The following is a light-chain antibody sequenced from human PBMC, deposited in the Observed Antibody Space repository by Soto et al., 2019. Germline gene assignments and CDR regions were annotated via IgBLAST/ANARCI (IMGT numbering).Light chain of an antibody. J-gene: IGKJ5*01. V-gene: IGKV1-5*03. CDR3: QQLHDYPIT. Sequence: DIQMTQSPSTLSASLGDRVTITCRASQSISSWLAWYQQKPGKAPKLLIYKASSLESGVPSRFSGSGSGTKFTLTIASLQPDDFATYYCQQLHDYPITFGQGTRLEIK. CDR1: QSISSW. CDR2: KAS.